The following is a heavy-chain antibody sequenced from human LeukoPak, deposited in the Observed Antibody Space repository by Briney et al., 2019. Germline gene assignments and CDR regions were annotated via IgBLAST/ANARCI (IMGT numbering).Heavy chain of an antibody. CDR3: ARGFRAFDF. CDR2: IGSTSTSI. Sequence: GGSLRLSCAASGFTFGSHTMNWVRQAPGKGLEWVSSIGSTSTSIYHADSVKGRFTISRDNTKNSRYLQIDSLRAEDTAVYYCARGFRAFDFWAQGTMVTVSS. J-gene: IGHJ3*01. V-gene: IGHV3-21*01. CDR1: GFTFGSHT.